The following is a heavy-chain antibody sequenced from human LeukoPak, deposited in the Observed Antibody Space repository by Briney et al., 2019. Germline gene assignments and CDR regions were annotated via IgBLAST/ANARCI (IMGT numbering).Heavy chain of an antibody. CDR2: FYYGEST. V-gene: IGHV4-39*07. J-gene: IGHJ4*02. CDR1: GGSISTTTYY. Sequence: SETLSLTCTVSGGSISTTTYYWGWIRQPPGKGLDWIGTFYYGESTYYNPSLKSRITISVDTSKNQFSLKLSSVTAADTAVYYCARYTVIAVAGTRVVYFDYWGQGTLVTVS. D-gene: IGHD6-19*01. CDR3: ARYTVIAVAGTRVVYFDY.